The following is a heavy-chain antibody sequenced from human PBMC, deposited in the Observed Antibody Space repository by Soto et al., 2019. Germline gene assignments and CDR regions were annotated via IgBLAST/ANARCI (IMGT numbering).Heavy chain of an antibody. V-gene: IGHV3-30-3*01. CDR1: GFTFSSYA. CDR2: ISHDGNSK. D-gene: IGHD2-15*01. CDR3: ATELVVVAATDY. J-gene: IGHJ4*02. Sequence: GGSLRLSCAASGFTFSSYAMHWVRQAPGKGLEWVAVISHDGNSKYYAVSVEGRFTISRDNSENTLYLQMNSLRPEDTAVYYCATELVVVAATDYWGQGTLVTVSS.